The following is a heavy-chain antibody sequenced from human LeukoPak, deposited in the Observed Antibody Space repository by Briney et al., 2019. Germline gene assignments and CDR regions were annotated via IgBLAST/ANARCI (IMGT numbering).Heavy chain of an antibody. CDR3: ARATYSSQDYYYYYMDV. CDR2: IIPIFGTA. V-gene: IGHV1-69*05. CDR1: GGTFSSYA. D-gene: IGHD6-13*01. Sequence: ASVKVSCKASGGTFSSYAISWVRQAPGQGLEWMGGIIPIFGTANYAQKFQGRVTITTDESTRTAYMELSSLRSEDTAVYYCARATYSSQDYYYYYMDVWGKGTTVTVSS. J-gene: IGHJ6*03.